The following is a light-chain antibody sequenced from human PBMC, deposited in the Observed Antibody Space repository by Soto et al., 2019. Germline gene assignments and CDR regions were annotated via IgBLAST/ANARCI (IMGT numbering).Light chain of an antibody. CDR3: AAWDDSLNGVV. CDR1: RTNIGSNY. CDR2: SNN. J-gene: IGLJ2*01. V-gene: IGLV1-44*01. Sequence: QSVLTQPPSASGTPGQRVTISCSGSRTNIGSNYLFWYQQLPGTAPKLLIYSNNQRPSGVPDRFSGSKSGTSASLAISGLQSEDEADYYCAAWDDSLNGVVFGGGTQLTVL.